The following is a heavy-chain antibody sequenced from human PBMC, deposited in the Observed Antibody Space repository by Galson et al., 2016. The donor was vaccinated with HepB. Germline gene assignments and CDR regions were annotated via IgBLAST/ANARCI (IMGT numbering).Heavy chain of an antibody. J-gene: IGHJ4*02. CDR3: AKDLTTVYYGSGSYHNEPFDY. V-gene: IGHV3-30-3*01. CDR2: ISHDDISK. Sequence: SLRLSCAASGITLRNFIIHWVRQPPGKGLEWVAAISHDDISKYYTDSVKGRFTISRDNSKNTLYLQMISLRAEDSALYYCAKDLTTVYYGSGSYHNEPFDYWGQGTLVTVSS. CDR1: GITLRNFI. D-gene: IGHD3-10*01.